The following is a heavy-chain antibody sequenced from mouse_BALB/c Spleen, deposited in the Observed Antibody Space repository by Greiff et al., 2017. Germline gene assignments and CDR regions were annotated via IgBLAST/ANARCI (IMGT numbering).Heavy chain of an antibody. V-gene: IGHV7-1*02. CDR1: GFTFSDFY. J-gene: IGHJ3*01. D-gene: IGHD2-4*01. CDR2: SRNKANDYTT. CDR3: ARDDYDAWLAY. Sequence: EVNVVESGGGLVQPGGSLRLSCATSGFTFSDFYMEWVRQPPGKRLEWIAASRNKANDYTTEYSASVKGRFIVSRDTSQSILYLQMNALRAEDTAIYYCARDDYDAWLAYWGQGTLVTVSA.